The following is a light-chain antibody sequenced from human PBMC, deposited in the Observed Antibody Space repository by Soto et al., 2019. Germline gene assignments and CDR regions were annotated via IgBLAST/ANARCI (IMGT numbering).Light chain of an antibody. CDR1: QSISSN. V-gene: IGKV3-15*01. CDR2: GAS. CDR3: QQYNNWPQT. Sequence: EIVMTQSPATLSVSPGERATLSCRASQSISSNLAWYQQKPGQAPRLVIYGASTRATGIPARFSGSGSGTEFTLTISSLQSEDFAVYYCQQYNNWPQTFGQGTKVETK. J-gene: IGKJ1*01.